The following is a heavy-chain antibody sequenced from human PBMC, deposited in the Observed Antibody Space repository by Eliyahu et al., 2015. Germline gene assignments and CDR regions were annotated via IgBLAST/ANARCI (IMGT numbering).Heavy chain of an antibody. J-gene: IGHJ6*02. D-gene: IGHD6-13*01. CDR3: AGYIAAQYGMDV. CDR2: ISSSSSYI. Sequence: VQLVESGGGLVKPGGSLRLSCAASGFXFSSYSMNWVRQAPGKGLEWVSSISSSSSYIYYADSVKGRFTISRDNAKNSLYLQMNSLRAEDTAVYYCAGYIAAQYGMDVWGQGTTVTVSS. CDR1: GFXFSSYS. V-gene: IGHV3-21*01.